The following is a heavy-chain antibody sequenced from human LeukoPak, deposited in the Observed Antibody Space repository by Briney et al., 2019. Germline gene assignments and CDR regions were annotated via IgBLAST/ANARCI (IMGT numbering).Heavy chain of an antibody. V-gene: IGHV3-30*02. CDR2: IRYDGSNQ. D-gene: IGHD3-16*01. Sequence: GGSLRLSCEASGFTFSGFGMHWVRQAPGKGLEWVAFIRYDGSNQYYADSVKGRFTISRDNSKNTLYLQMNSLRAEDTAVYYCAKIGGGDYYYYYYMDVWGKGTTVTISS. CDR1: GFTFSGFG. J-gene: IGHJ6*03. CDR3: AKIGGGDYYYYYYMDV.